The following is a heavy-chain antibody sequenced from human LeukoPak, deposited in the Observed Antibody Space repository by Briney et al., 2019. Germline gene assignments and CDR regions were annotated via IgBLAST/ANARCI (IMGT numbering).Heavy chain of an antibody. D-gene: IGHD2-15*01. J-gene: IGHJ6*03. V-gene: IGHV3-NL1*01. CDR1: GFTFSTYG. CDR3: ARDCSGGSCYSWYHYYYMDV. Sequence: GGSLRLSCVASGFTFSTYGMHWVRQAPGKGLEWVSVIYAGETIKYADSVKGRFTISRDNSKNTVYLQMNSLRSDDTAVYYCARDCSGGSCYSWYHYYYMDVWGKGTTVTVSS. CDR2: IYAGETI.